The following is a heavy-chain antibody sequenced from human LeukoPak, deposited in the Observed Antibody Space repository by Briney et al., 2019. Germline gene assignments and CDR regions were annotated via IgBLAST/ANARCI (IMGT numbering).Heavy chain of an antibody. CDR3: ARDGVAVAARGYYFDY. Sequence: GGSPRLSCAASGFTFSSYSMNWVRQAPGKGLEWVSYISSSSSTIYYADSVKGRFTISRDNAKNSLYLQMNSLRAEDTAVYYCARDGVAVAARGYYFDYWGQGTLVTVSS. J-gene: IGHJ4*02. CDR1: GFTFSSYS. CDR2: ISSSSSTI. V-gene: IGHV3-48*01. D-gene: IGHD6-19*01.